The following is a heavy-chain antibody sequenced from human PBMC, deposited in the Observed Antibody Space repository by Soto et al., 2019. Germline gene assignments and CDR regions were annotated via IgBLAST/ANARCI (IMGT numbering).Heavy chain of an antibody. CDR3: ARRRSYDFWSGYPTNYYYGMDV. CDR2: IIPIFGTA. CDR1: GGTFSSYA. V-gene: IGHV1-69*13. D-gene: IGHD3-3*01. J-gene: IGHJ6*02. Sequence: SVKVSCKASGGTFSSYAISWGRQAPGQGLEWMGGIIPIFGTANYAQKFQGRVTITADESTSTAYMELSSLRSEDTAVYYCARRRSYDFWSGYPTNYYYGMDVWGQGTTVTVSS.